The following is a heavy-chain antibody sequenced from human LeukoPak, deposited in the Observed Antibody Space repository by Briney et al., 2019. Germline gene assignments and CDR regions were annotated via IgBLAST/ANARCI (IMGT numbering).Heavy chain of an antibody. J-gene: IGHJ6*02. Sequence: SETLSLTCAVYGGSFSGYYWSWIRQPPGKGLEWIGEINHSGSTNYNPSLESRVTISVDTSKNQFSLKLSSVTAADTAVYYCARGVAAAGRSYYGMDVWGQGTTVTVSS. D-gene: IGHD6-13*01. CDR1: GGSFSGYY. V-gene: IGHV4-34*01. CDR2: INHSGST. CDR3: ARGVAAAGRSYYGMDV.